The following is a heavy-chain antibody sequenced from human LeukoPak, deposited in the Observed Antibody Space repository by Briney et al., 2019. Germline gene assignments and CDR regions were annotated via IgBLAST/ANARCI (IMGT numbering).Heavy chain of an antibody. D-gene: IGHD5-18*01. CDR2: INHNGST. J-gene: IGHJ4*02. CDR1: GGSFSGYY. V-gene: IGHV4-34*01. CDR3: ARFVDTAMVYDY. Sequence: SETLSLTCAVYGGSFSGYYWSWIRQPPGKGLEWIGEINHNGSTNYNPSLKSRVTISVDTSKNQFSLKLSSVTAADTAVYYCARFVDTAMVYDYWGQGTLVTVSS.